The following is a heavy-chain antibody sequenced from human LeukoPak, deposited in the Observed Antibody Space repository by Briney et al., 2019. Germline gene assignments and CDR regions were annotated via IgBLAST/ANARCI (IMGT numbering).Heavy chain of an antibody. CDR2: INPNSGGT. Sequence: ASVKVSCKASGYTFTGYYMHWVRQAPGQGLEWMGWINPNSGGTNYAQKFQGRVTMTRDTSISTAYMELSRLRSDDMAVYYCARVVVGSGSYYNDNWGQGTLVTVSS. CDR1: GYTFTGYY. D-gene: IGHD3-10*01. CDR3: ARVVVGSGSYYNDN. V-gene: IGHV1-2*02. J-gene: IGHJ4*02.